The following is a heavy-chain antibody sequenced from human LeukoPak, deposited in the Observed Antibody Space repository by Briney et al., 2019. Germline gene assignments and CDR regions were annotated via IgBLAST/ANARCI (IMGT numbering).Heavy chain of an antibody. CDR1: GFTFSSYS. J-gene: IGHJ4*02. CDR3: ARLTVPIDY. CDR2: ISSSSSTI. V-gene: IGHV3-48*01. D-gene: IGHD4-17*01. Sequence: PGGSLRLSCAASGFTFSSYSMNWVRQAPGKGLEWVSYISSSSSTIYYADSVKGRFTISRDNAKNSLYLQMNSLRAEDTAVYYCARLTVPIDYWGQGTLVTVSS.